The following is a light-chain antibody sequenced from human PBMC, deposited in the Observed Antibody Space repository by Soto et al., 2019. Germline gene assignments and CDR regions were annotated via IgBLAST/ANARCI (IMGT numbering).Light chain of an antibody. CDR3: ISYTPSSTWV. V-gene: IGLV2-14*01. J-gene: IGLJ3*02. CDR2: EVN. CDR1: SSDIGAYDY. Sequence: QSALTQPASLSGSPGQSITISCTGTSSDIGAYDYVSWFQQHPGKAPKLMISEVNNRPSGVSNRFSGSKSGNTAYLTISGLQAEDEADYYCISYTPSSTWVFGGGTKLTVL.